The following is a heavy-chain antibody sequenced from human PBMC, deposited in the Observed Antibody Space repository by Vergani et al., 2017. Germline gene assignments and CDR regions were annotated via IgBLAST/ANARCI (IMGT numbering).Heavy chain of an antibody. CDR3: AKRGGELLLFGELSYYYYYYMDV. J-gene: IGHJ6*03. V-gene: IGHV3-23*01. D-gene: IGHD3-10*01. CDR1: GFTFSSYA. CDR2: ISGSGGST. Sequence: EVQLLESGGGLVQPGGSLRLSCAASGFTFSSYAMSWVRQAPGKGLEWVSAISGSGGSTYYADSVKGRFTISRDNSKNTLYLQMNSLRAEDTAVYYCAKRGGELLLFGELSYYYYYYMDVWGKGTTVTVSS.